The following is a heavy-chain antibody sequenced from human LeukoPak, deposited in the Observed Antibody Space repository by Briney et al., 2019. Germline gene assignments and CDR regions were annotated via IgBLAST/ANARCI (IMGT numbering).Heavy chain of an antibody. V-gene: IGHV4-59*01. D-gene: IGHD5-18*01. Sequence: SETLSLTCPVSGGSISSYYWSWIRQPPGKGLEWIGYIYYSGSTNYNPSLKSRVTISVDTSKNQFSLKLSSVTAADTAVYYCARERYSYGFDYWGQGTLVTVSS. CDR1: GGSISSYY. CDR2: IYYSGST. CDR3: ARERYSYGFDY. J-gene: IGHJ4*02.